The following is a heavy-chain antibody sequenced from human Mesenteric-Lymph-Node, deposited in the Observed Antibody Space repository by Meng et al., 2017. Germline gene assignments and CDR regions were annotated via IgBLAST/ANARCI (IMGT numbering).Heavy chain of an antibody. CDR3: AHATYTGNYQYYFDY. CDR2: IYWDDDK. CDR1: GFSLSTSGVG. J-gene: IGHJ4*02. V-gene: IGHV2-5*02. D-gene: IGHD1-26*01. Sequence: QIILMESGPPLVKPTHTPTLTSTFSGFSLSTSGVGVGWIRQPPGKALEWLALIYWDDDKRYSPSLKSRLTITKDTSKNQVVLTMTNMDPVDTATYYCAHATYTGNYQYYFDYWGQGTLVTVSS.